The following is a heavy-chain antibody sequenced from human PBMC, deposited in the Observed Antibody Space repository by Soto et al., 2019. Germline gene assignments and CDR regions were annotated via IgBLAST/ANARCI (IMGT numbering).Heavy chain of an antibody. CDR2: ISGSGGST. J-gene: IGHJ4*02. V-gene: IGHV3-23*01. Sequence: GGSLRLSCAASGFTFSSYAMSWVRQAPGKGLEWVSAISGSGGSTYYADSVKGRFTISRDNSKNTLYLEMNSLRAEDTAVYYCATPLITIFGVVQFDYWGQGTLVTVSS. CDR1: GFTFSSYA. CDR3: ATPLITIFGVVQFDY. D-gene: IGHD3-3*01.